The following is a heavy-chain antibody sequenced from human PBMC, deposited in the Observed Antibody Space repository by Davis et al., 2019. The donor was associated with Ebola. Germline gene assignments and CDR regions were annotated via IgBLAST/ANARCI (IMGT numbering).Heavy chain of an antibody. CDR2: FFYIGST. J-gene: IGHJ4*02. D-gene: IGHD6-13*01. V-gene: IGHV4-30-4*07. CDR3: ARGALIAAAGTGKAFDY. CDR1: GGSISSGGSP. Sequence: MPSETLSLTCAVSGGSISSGGSPWSWIRQPQGKGREWLGLFFYIGSTNYNPSPKSRVTLSVDTSKNQFSLKLTSVTAADTAVYFCARGALIAAAGTGKAFDYWGQGSLVTVSS.